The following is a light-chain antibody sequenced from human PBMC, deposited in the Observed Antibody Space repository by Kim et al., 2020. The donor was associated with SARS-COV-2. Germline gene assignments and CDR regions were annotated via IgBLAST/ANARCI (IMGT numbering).Light chain of an antibody. CDR2: EVT. Sequence: QSVLTQPASVSGSPGQSITISCTGTSSDVGGYNYVSWYQQHPGTAPKFMIYEVTNRPSGVPDRFSGSKSGNTASLTISGLQAEDEADYYCSSYTSSSTYVFGTGTKVTVL. CDR1: SSDVGGYNY. CDR3: SSYTSSSTYV. V-gene: IGLV2-14*01. J-gene: IGLJ1*01.